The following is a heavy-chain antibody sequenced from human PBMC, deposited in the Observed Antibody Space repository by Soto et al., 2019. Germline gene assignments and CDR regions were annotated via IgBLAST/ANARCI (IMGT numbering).Heavy chain of an antibody. J-gene: IGHJ6*02. V-gene: IGHV1-18*01. Sequence: GASVKVSCKASGYTFTSYGISWVRQAPGQGLEWMGWISAYNGNTNYAQKLQGRVTMTTDTSTSTAYMELRSLRSDDTAVYYCARDLGSSWTVYYYYGMDVWGQGTTVPVSS. CDR2: ISAYNGNT. CDR3: ARDLGSSWTVYYYYGMDV. D-gene: IGHD6-13*01. CDR1: GYTFTSYG.